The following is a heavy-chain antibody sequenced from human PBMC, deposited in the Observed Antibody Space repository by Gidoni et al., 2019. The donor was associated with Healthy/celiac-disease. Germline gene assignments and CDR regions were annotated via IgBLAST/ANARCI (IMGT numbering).Heavy chain of an antibody. J-gene: IGHJ4*02. CDR1: GSTFSSYS. CDR3: ARAPGWYYFDY. Sequence: EVQLVESGGGLVKPGGSLRLSCAASGSTFSSYSMNWVRQAPGKGLEWVSSISSSSSYIYYADSVKGRFTISRDNAKNSLYLQMNSLRAEDTAVYYCARAPGWYYFDYWGQGTLVTVSS. D-gene: IGHD6-19*01. V-gene: IGHV3-21*01. CDR2: ISSSSSYI.